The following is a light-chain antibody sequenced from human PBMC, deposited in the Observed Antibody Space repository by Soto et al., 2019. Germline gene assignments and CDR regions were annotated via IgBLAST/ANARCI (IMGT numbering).Light chain of an antibody. V-gene: IGKV3-20*01. J-gene: IGKJ5*01. CDR2: GAS. Sequence: EIVLAQSPGTLSLSPGDRATLSCRAIQSVGDNYFAWYQQKPGQAPRLLIDGASSRATGIPDRFSASGSGTDYTLTISRGEAEDFAVYYCQHYGTSPSITFGQGTRLEIK. CDR1: QSVGDNY. CDR3: QHYGTSPSIT.